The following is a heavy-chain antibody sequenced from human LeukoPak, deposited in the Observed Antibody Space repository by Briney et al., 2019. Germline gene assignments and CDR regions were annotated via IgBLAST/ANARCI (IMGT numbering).Heavy chain of an antibody. V-gene: IGHV3-23*01. CDR2: ITGSGGST. Sequence: GGSLRLSCAASGLTFSSYAMSWVRQAPGKGLEWVSAITGSGGSTYYADSVKGRFTISRDDSKNTLYLQMNSLRAEDTAVYYCAKDRWRRSSGGFDYWGQGTLVTVSS. D-gene: IGHD6-6*01. CDR1: GLTFSSYA. CDR3: AKDRWRRSSGGFDY. J-gene: IGHJ4*02.